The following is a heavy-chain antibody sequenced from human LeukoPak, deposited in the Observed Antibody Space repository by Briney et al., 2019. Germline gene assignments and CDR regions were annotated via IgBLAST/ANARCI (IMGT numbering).Heavy chain of an antibody. D-gene: IGHD2-15*01. CDR2: MNPNSGNT. Sequence: ASVKASCKASGYTFTSYDIKWGRQATGQGLEWMGWMNPNSGNTGYAQKFQGRVTITRNTAISTAYMELSSLRSEDTAVYDCASGRSIRAARNAFDIWGQGTMVTVSS. J-gene: IGHJ3*02. V-gene: IGHV1-8*01. CDR3: ASGRSIRAARNAFDI. CDR1: GYTFTSYD.